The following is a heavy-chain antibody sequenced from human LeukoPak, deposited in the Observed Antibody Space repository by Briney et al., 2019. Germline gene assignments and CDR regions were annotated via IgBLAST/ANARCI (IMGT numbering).Heavy chain of an antibody. D-gene: IGHD1-26*01. CDR3: ARGRGRGHFDY. J-gene: IGHJ4*02. Sequence: SETLSLTCTVSGYSISSGYYWGWIRQPPGKGLEWIGEINHSGSTNYNPSLKSRVTISVDTSKNQFSLKLSSVTAADTAVYYCARGRGRGHFDYWGQGTLVTVSS. CDR1: GYSISSGYY. CDR2: INHSGST. V-gene: IGHV4-38-2*02.